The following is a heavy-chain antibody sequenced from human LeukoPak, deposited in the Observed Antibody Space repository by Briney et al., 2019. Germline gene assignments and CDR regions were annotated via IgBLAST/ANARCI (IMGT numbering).Heavy chain of an antibody. CDR1: GGSISGYF. D-gene: IGHD5-12*01. V-gene: IGHV4-4*07. CDR2: IYSSVSN. Sequence: SETLSLTCTVSGGSISGYFWTWISQPPGKGLEWIGRIYSSVSNNYNPSLKSRVAMSLDTSKNHFSLNLTSVTAADTAVYYCAREPTSGREPTSGRPLDYWGQGTLVNVSS. J-gene: IGHJ4*02. CDR3: AREPTSGREPTSGRPLDY.